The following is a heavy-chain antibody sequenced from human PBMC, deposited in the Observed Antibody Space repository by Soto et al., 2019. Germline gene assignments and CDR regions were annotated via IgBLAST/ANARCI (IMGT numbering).Heavy chain of an antibody. CDR2: IYHSGST. V-gene: IGHV4-38-2*01. CDR1: GYSISSGYY. D-gene: IGHD2-21*02. Sequence: SETLSLTCAASGYSISSGYYWGWIRQPPGKGLEWIGSIYHSGSTYYNPSLKSRVTISVDTSKNQFSLKLSSVTAADTAVYYCARLAYCGGDCYPGWFDPWGQGTLVTVSS. J-gene: IGHJ5*02. CDR3: ARLAYCGGDCYPGWFDP.